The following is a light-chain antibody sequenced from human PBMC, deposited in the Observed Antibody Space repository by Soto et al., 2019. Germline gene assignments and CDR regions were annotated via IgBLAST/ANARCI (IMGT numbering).Light chain of an antibody. J-gene: IGLJ2*01. CDR3: SSYGGSNNLV. Sequence: QSALTQPPSASGSPGQSVTISCTGTSSDVGGSNNVSWYQQHPGKAPQLMIFEVSKRPSGVPDRFSGSKSGNTASLTVSGLQAEDEAEYYCSSYGGSNNLVFGGGTQLTVL. CDR1: SSDVGGSNN. CDR2: EVS. V-gene: IGLV2-8*01.